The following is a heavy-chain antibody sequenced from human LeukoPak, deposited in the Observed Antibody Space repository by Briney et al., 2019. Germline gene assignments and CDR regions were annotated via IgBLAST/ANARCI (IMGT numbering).Heavy chain of an antibody. D-gene: IGHD5-18*01. CDR3: AGWDTAMVTDRAFDY. J-gene: IGHJ4*02. CDR1: GGSFSSYY. Sequence: SETLSLTCAVYGGSFSSYYWSWIRQPPGKGLEWIGYIYYSGSTNYNPSLKSRVTISVDTSKNQFSLKLSSVTAADTAVYYCAGWDTAMVTDRAFDYWGQGTLVTVSS. V-gene: IGHV4-59*12. CDR2: IYYSGST.